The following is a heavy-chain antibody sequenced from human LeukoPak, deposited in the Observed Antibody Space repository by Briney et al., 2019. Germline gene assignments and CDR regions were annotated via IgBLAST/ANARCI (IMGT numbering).Heavy chain of an antibody. J-gene: IGHJ4*02. CDR2: IYPGDSDT. V-gene: IGHV5-51*01. D-gene: IGHD6-13*01. Sequence: EAPKNFCKGFGYSFSSFLIRWGGPVPRKSLGLIGVIYPGDSDTRYSPSFQGQVTISADKSISTAYLQWSSLKASDTAMYYCARLVFAAATISPFDYWGQGTLVTVSS. CDR1: GYSFSSFL. CDR3: ARLVFAAATISPFDY.